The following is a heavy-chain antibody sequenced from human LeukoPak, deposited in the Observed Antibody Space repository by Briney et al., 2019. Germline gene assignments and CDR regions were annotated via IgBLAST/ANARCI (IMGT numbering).Heavy chain of an antibody. Sequence: PGGSLRLSCAASGFTFSSYGMHWVRQAPGKGLEWVAVISYDGSNKYYADSVKGRFTISRDNAKNSLYLQMNSLRAEDTALYYCAKDRSDKVTTPGGDYWGQGTLVTVSS. CDR2: ISYDGSNK. D-gene: IGHD4-17*01. V-gene: IGHV3-30*18. CDR3: AKDRSDKVTTPGGDY. J-gene: IGHJ4*02. CDR1: GFTFSSYG.